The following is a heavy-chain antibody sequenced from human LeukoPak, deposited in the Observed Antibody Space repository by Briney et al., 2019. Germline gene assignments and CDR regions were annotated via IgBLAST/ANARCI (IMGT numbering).Heavy chain of an antibody. Sequence: PGGSLRLSCAASGFTFSSYAMSWVRQAPGKGLEWVSAISGSGGSTYYADSVKGRFTISRDNSKNTLYLQMNSLRAEDTAVYYCAKDDTVVGATGGVGYWGQGTLVTVSS. CDR1: GFTFSSYA. CDR3: AKDDTVVGATGGVGY. D-gene: IGHD1-26*01. J-gene: IGHJ4*02. CDR2: ISGSGGST. V-gene: IGHV3-23*01.